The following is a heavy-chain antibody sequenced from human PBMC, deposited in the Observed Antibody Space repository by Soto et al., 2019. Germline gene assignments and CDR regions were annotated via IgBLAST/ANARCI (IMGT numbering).Heavy chain of an antibody. CDR1: GDSISNSRFY. J-gene: IGHJ5*02. CDR3: ARAFFDSRDYTTKWFDP. Sequence: PSETLSLTCSVSGDSISNSRFYWAWIRQPPGEGLEWIGSIYHTGNAYYNPSLKSRVTISVDTSKNQFSLKLTSVTAADAALYYCARAFFDSRDYTTKWFDPWGQGTLVTVSS. V-gene: IGHV4-39*01. CDR2: IYHTGNA. D-gene: IGHD3-22*01.